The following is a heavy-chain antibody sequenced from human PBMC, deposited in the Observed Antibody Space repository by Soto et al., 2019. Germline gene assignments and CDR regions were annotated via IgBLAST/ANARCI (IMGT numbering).Heavy chain of an antibody. D-gene: IGHD3-22*01. CDR3: AHRRMYYYDSSGYKGPGLFDY. J-gene: IGHJ4*02. V-gene: IGHV2-5*02. Sequence: QITLKESGPTLVKPTQTLTLTCTFSGFSLSTSGVGVGWIRQPPGKALEWLALIYWDDDKRYSPSLKSSLTINKDTSKNQVVLTMTNMDPVDTATYYCAHRRMYYYDSSGYKGPGLFDYWGQGTLVTVSS. CDR1: GFSLSTSGVG. CDR2: IYWDDDK.